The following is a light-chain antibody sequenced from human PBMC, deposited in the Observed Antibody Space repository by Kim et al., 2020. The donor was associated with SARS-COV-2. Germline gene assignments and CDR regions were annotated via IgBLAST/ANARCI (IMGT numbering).Light chain of an antibody. J-gene: IGKJ2*03. V-gene: IGKV1-33*01. CDR1: QDISDS. CDR3: QQYKSLLYS. CDR2: DAS. Sequence: DIQMTQSPSSLSASLGDGVTITCQASQDISDSLNWFQQKPGKAPQLLIYDASFLETGVPSRFSGSGSGTHFNFTISNLQAEDIATYYCQQYKSLLYSLGQGTKLEIK.